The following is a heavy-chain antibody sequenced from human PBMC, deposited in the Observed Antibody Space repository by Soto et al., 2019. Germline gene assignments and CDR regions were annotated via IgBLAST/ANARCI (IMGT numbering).Heavy chain of an antibody. Sequence: SVKVSCKASGGTFSSYAISWVRQAPGQGLEWMGGIIPIFGAANYAQKFQGRVTITADKSTSTAYMELSSLRSEDTAVYYCARDRIEGYYDSSGYLDYWGQGTLVTVSS. D-gene: IGHD3-22*01. CDR2: IIPIFGAA. V-gene: IGHV1-69*06. CDR1: GGTFSSYA. J-gene: IGHJ4*02. CDR3: ARDRIEGYYDSSGYLDY.